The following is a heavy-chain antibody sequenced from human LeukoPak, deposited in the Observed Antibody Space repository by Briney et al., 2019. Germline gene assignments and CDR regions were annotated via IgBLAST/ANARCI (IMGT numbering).Heavy chain of an antibody. Sequence: GGSLRLSCAASGFTFSSYGMHWVRQAPGKGLEWVAVIWYDGSNKYYADSVKGRFTISGDNSKNTLYLQMNSLRAEDTAVYYCARENLGFEYFDYWGQGTLVTVSS. D-gene: IGHD3-16*01. CDR2: IWYDGSNK. CDR1: GFTFSSYG. V-gene: IGHV3-33*01. CDR3: ARENLGFEYFDY. J-gene: IGHJ4*02.